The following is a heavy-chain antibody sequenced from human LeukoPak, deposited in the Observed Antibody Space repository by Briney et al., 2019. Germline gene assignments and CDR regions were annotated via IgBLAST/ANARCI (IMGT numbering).Heavy chain of an antibody. CDR2: IYISGST. CDR3: ASGYDNFDY. Sequence: PSQTLSLTCTVSGGSISSGSYYWRWIRQPAGKGLEWIGRIYISGSTNYNPSLKSRVTISVDTSKNQFSLKLYSVTAADTAVYYCASGYDNFDYWGQGTLVTVSS. CDR1: GGSISSGSYY. V-gene: IGHV4-61*02. D-gene: IGHD5-12*01. J-gene: IGHJ4*02.